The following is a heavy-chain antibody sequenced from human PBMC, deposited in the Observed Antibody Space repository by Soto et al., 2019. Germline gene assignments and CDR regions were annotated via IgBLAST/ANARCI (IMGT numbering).Heavy chain of an antibody. CDR1: GGSISSSSYY. CDR3: ARHGEYYYYYYMDV. CDR2: IYYSGST. V-gene: IGHV4-39*01. J-gene: IGHJ6*03. Sequence: QLQLQESGPGLVKPSETLSLTCTVSGGSISSSSYYWDWFRQPPGKGLEWIGSIYYSGSTYYNPSLKSRVTISVDTSKNQFSLKLSSVTAADTAVYYCARHGEYYYYYYMDVWGKGTKVTV. D-gene: IGHD7-27*01.